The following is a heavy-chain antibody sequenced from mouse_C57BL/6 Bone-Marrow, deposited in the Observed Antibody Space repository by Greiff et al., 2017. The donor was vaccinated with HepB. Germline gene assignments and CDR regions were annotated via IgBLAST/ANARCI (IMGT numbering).Heavy chain of an antibody. J-gene: IGHJ3*01. D-gene: IGHD1-1*01. CDR3: ARATPCYYGDAY. V-gene: IGHV1-64*01. CDR2: IHPNSGST. CDR1: GYTFTSYW. Sequence: QVQLQQPGAELVKPGASVKLSCKASGYTFTSYWMHWVKQRPGQGLEWIGMIHPNSGSTNYNEKFKSKATLTVDKSSSTAYMQLRSLTSEDSAVYYCARATPCYYGDAYWGKGTMVTVSA.